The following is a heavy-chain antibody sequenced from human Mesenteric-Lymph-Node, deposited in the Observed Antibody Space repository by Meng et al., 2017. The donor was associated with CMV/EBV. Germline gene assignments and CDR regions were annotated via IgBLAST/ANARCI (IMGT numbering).Heavy chain of an antibody. CDR3: ARDREVDYGDYYFDY. J-gene: IGHJ4*02. CDR1: GYTFTGYY. D-gene: IGHD4-17*01. CDR2: INPNSGGT. V-gene: IGHV1-2*02. Sequence: QVQLVQSGAEVEKPGASVKVSCKASGYTFTGYYMHWVRQAPGQGLEWMGWINPNSGGTNYAQKFQGRVTMTRDTSISTAYMELSRLRSDDTAVYYCARDREVDYGDYYFDYWGQGTLVTVSS.